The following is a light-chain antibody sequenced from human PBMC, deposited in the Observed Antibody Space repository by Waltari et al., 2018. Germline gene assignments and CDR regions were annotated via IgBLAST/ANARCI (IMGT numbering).Light chain of an antibody. CDR2: RVS. J-gene: IGKJ4*01. Sequence: DIQLTQSPSTLPASVGDRVTITCRASQSVRNWLAWYQQKPGKAPKLLIYRVSILESGVPSRFSGSGSGTEFTLTISSLQPEDFATYFCQHYNSYPLTFGGGTKVDI. CDR1: QSVRNW. V-gene: IGKV1-5*03. CDR3: QHYNSYPLT.